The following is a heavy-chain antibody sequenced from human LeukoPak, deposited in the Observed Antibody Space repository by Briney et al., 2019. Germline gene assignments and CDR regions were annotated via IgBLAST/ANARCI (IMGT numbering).Heavy chain of an antibody. V-gene: IGHV3-23*01. CDR2: ISGSGGST. D-gene: IGHD5-18*01. CDR1: GFTFSSYA. Sequence: GGSLRLSCAASGFTFSSYAMSWVRQAPGKGLEWVSAISGSGGSTYYADSVKGRFTISRDNSKNTLYLQMNSLRAEDTAVYYCAKDSVLGYGYGPAAFDIWGQGTMVTVSS. J-gene: IGHJ3*02. CDR3: AKDSVLGYGYGPAAFDI.